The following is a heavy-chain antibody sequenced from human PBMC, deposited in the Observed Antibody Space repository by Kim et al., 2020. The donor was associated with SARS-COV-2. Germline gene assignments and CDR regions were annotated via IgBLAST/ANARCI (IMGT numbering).Heavy chain of an antibody. CDR1: GFTFGSYA. J-gene: IGHJ4*02. CDR3: AKSLNVPFPMNFFDY. Sequence: GGSLRLSCAASGFTFGSYAMTWVRQAPGKGLEWVSISDSGGGIYYADSVKGRFTISRDNSKSTLFLQMNSLRAEDTAIYYCAKSLNVPFPMNFFDYWGQG. V-gene: IGHV3-23*01. CDR2: ISDSGGGI. D-gene: IGHD3-22*01.